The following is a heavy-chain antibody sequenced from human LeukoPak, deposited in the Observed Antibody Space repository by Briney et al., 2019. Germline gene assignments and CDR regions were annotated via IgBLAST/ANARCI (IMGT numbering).Heavy chain of an antibody. CDR3: AKGYAYYYGPGSNYGMDV. V-gene: IGHV3-23*01. Sequence: GGSLRLSCAASGFTFTTYSMAWVRQAPGKGLEWVSSISGSGGSTYYADSVKGRFTISRDNSKNTVSLQMNSLRAEDTALYYCAKGYAYYYGPGSNYGMDVWGQGTTVTVSS. D-gene: IGHD3-10*01. CDR2: ISGSGGST. J-gene: IGHJ6*02. CDR1: GFTFTTYS.